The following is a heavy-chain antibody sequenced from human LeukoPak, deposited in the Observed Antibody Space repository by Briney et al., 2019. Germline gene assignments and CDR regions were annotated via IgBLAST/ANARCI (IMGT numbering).Heavy chain of an antibody. J-gene: IGHJ5*02. CDR1: GYSISSGYY. V-gene: IGHV4-38-2*01. CDR2: IFQRGYS. Sequence: SETLSLTCAVPGYSISSGYYWGWIRQPPGKGLQWIGSIFQRGYSYYNPSLKSRVTISVDTSRNQFSLKLSPVTAADTAVYYCAGDKETTGNGRPNWFDPWGQGTLVTVSS. D-gene: IGHD1-1*01. CDR3: AGDKETTGNGRPNWFDP.